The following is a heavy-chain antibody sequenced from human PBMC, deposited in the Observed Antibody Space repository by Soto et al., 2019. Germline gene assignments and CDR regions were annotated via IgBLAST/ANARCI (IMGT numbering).Heavy chain of an antibody. J-gene: IGHJ4*02. Sequence: GGSQRLSSAASGYSSFSYYSMNWVRQAPGKGLEWVSFISGRGSPIYYADSVRGRFTISRDNAKNSLSLEMNNLRVEDTAMYYCARVRGYSYGYVDYCRQGTLVTAS. CDR3: ARVRGYSYGYVDY. CDR1: GYSSFSYYS. D-gene: IGHD5-18*01. CDR2: ISGRGSPI. V-gene: IGHV3-48*01.